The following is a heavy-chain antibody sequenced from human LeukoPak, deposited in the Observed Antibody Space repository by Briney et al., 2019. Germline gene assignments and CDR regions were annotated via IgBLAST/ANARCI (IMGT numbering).Heavy chain of an antibody. J-gene: IGHJ4*02. CDR1: AYTFTGYY. CDR3: ARDLRGEGYYESSGYHAARD. CDR2: ITSNSGDT. V-gene: IGHV1-2*02. Sequence: VSVKVSCKASAYTFTGYYMHWVRQAPGQGLEWVGWITSNSGDTKYAQKFQGRVTMTRDTSISTAYMELTRLRSDDTAVYYCARDLRGEGYYESSGYHAARDWGQGTLVTVSS. D-gene: IGHD3-22*01.